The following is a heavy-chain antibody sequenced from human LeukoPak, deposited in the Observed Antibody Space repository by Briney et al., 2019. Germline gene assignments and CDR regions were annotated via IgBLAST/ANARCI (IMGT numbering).Heavy chain of an antibody. Sequence: GGSLRLSCEVSGFTFSHYGMSWVRQAPGKGPEWVAGFNGRGDSTYYAESVRGRFTISRDNAKNSLYLQMNSLRAEDTALYYCAKAHCSSTSCYSYFDYWGQGTLVTVSS. CDR2: FNGRGDST. CDR1: GFTFSHYG. V-gene: IGHV3-23*01. CDR3: AKAHCSSTSCYSYFDY. J-gene: IGHJ4*02. D-gene: IGHD2-2*01.